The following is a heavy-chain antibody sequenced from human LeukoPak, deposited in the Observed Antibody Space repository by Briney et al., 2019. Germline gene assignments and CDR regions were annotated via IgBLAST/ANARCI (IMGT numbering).Heavy chain of an antibody. CDR3: ASGPNRALI. Sequence: SETLSLTCAVYGGSFSGYYWSWIRQTPGRGLEWIGEINYSGRTNYNPSLKSRVTISVDTSKNQFSLKLSSVTAADTAVYYCASGPNRALIWGQGTLVTVSS. J-gene: IGHJ1*01. D-gene: IGHD3-10*01. CDR1: GGSFSGYY. V-gene: IGHV4-34*01. CDR2: INYSGRT.